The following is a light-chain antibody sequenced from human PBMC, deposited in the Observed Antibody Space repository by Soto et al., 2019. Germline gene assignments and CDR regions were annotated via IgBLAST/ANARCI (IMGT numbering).Light chain of an antibody. CDR1: SSNIGSNV. CDR2: SNN. CDR3: ATWDDSVNGYV. V-gene: IGLV1-44*01. Sequence: QSVLTQPPSASGTPGQRVTISCSGSSSNIGSNVVNWFQQLPGTAPKLRIYSNNQRPSGVPDRFSGSKSGTSASLAISGLQSEDEADYYCATWDDSVNGYVFGNGTKVTVL. J-gene: IGLJ1*01.